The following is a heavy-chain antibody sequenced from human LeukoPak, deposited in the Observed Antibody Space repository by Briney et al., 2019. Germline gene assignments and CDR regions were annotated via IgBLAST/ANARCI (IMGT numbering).Heavy chain of an antibody. V-gene: IGHV3-48*03. D-gene: IGHD2-21*02. CDR1: GFTFSNYK. CDR3: AREGSTDCHFDY. J-gene: IGHJ4*02. Sequence: AGGTLRLSCAASGFTFSNYKMHWVRQAPGKGLEWVSYLTGIGNTIDYAGSVRGRFTISRDNAKNSLYLQMNSLRVEDTAVYFCAREGSTDCHFDYWGQGTQVTVSS. CDR2: LTGIGNTI.